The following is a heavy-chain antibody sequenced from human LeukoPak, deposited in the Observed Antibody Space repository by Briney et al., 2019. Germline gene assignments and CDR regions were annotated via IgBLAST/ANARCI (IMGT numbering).Heavy chain of an antibody. V-gene: IGHV1-46*02. D-gene: IGHD6-19*01. CDR2: INPSGGST. CDR3: ARQGTYSSAIGMGY. Sequence: ASVKVSCKASGYTFNNHYMYWVRQAPGQGLEWMGVINPSGGSTSYAQKFQGRVTMTRDTSTRTVYMEVNSLRSEDTAVYYCARQGTYSSAIGMGYWGQGALVTVSS. CDR1: GYTFNNHY. J-gene: IGHJ4*02.